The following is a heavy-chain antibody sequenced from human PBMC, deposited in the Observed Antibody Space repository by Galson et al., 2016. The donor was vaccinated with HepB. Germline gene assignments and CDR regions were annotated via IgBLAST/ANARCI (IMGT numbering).Heavy chain of an antibody. CDR1: GFTFSRLW. V-gene: IGHV3-7*01. J-gene: IGHJ3*02. Sequence: SLRLSCAVSGFTFSRLWMNWVRQAPGKGLEWVATINRDGSETYDVDSLKGRFTISRDNARNSLYLQMNSLRAEDTVVYYCSSTTRWNIEFLPDDGCDIWGQGTKVTVSS. D-gene: IGHD2/OR15-2a*01. CDR2: INRDGSET. CDR3: SSTTRWNIEFLPDDGCDI.